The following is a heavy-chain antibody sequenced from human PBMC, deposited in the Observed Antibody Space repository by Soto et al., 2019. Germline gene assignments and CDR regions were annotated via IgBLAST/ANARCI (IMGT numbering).Heavy chain of an antibody. Sequence: GGSLRLSCAASGFTFSSYAMHWVRQAPGKGLEWVAVISYDGSNKYYADSVKGRFTISRDNSKNTLYLQMNSLRAEDTAVYYCARDPGPMITFGGVNFDYWGQGPLVTVSS. V-gene: IGHV3-30-3*01. CDR1: GFTFSSYA. CDR3: ARDPGPMITFGGVNFDY. CDR2: ISYDGSNK. D-gene: IGHD3-16*01. J-gene: IGHJ4*02.